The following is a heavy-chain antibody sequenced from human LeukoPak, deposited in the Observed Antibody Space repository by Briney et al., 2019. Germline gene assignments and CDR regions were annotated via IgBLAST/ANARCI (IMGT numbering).Heavy chain of an antibody. V-gene: IGHV3-9*01. J-gene: IGHJ4*02. CDR1: GFTFDDYA. D-gene: IGHD6-13*01. Sequence: LPGRSLRLSCAASGFTFDDYAMHWVRHAPGKGLEWVSGISWNSGSIGYADSVKGRFTISRDNAKNSLYLQMNSLRAEDTALYYCAKDRAYSSSHFDYWGQGTLVTVSS. CDR2: ISWNSGSI. CDR3: AKDRAYSSSHFDY.